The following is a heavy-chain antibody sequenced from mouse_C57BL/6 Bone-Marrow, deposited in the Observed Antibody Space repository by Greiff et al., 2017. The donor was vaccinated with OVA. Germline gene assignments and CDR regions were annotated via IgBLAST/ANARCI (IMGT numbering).Heavy chain of an antibody. J-gene: IGHJ4*01. D-gene: IGHD2-4*01. Sequence: EVQGVESGGGLVKPGGSLKLSCAASGFTFSSYAMSWVRQTPEKRLEWVATISDGGSYTYYPDNVKGRFTISRDNAKNNLYLQMSHLKSEDTAMYYCARVEDYDGYYAMDYWGQGTSVTVSS. CDR2: ISDGGSYT. CDR3: ARVEDYDGYYAMDY. CDR1: GFTFSSYA. V-gene: IGHV5-4*01.